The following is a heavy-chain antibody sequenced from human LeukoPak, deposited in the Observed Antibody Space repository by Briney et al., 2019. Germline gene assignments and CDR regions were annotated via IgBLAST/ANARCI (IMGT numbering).Heavy chain of an antibody. Sequence: SETLSLTCTISGGSISSYYWSWIRQPPGKGLEWIGYIYYSGSTNYNPSLKSRVTISVDTSKIQFSLKLSSVTAADTAVYYCARDEGWGSSGYYFGYWGQGTLVTVSS. V-gene: IGHV4-59*01. D-gene: IGHD3-22*01. CDR2: IYYSGST. J-gene: IGHJ4*02. CDR1: GGSISSYY. CDR3: ARDEGWGSSGYYFGY.